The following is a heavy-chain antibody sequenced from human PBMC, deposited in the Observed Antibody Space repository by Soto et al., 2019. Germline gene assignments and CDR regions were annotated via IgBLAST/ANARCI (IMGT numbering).Heavy chain of an antibody. V-gene: IGHV3-15*07. CDR2: IKSKTDGGTT. CDR1: GFNFGNAW. CDR3: TTVRLLWFGESNYYYYGMDV. J-gene: IGHJ6*02. Sequence: GGSQRLSSTASGFNFGNAWMNWVRQAPGKGLEWVGRIKSKTDGGTTDYAAPVKGRFTVSRDDSKNTLYLQMNSLKTEDTAVYYCTTVRLLWFGESNYYYYGMDVWGQGTTVTVSS. D-gene: IGHD3-10*01.